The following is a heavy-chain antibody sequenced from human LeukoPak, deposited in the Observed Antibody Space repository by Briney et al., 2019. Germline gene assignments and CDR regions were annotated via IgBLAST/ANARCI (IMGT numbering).Heavy chain of an antibody. D-gene: IGHD6-19*01. CDR1: GRSIITYY. V-gene: IGHV4-59*01. Sequence: SETLSLTFTIDGRSIITYYGGSVRQPPGKGLEWIGYIYFSGSTDYNPSLKSRVIISVDTSNNQFSLKLSSVTAADTAVYCCAGYSSGWYVDYWGQGTLVTVSS. CDR3: AGYSSGWYVDY. CDR2: IYFSGST. J-gene: IGHJ4*02.